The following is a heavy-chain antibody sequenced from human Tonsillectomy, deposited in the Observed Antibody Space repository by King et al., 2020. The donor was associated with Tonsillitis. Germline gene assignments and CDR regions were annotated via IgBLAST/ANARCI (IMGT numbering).Heavy chain of an antibody. CDR2: ISAYNGNT. V-gene: IGHV1-18*01. D-gene: IGHD3-22*01. CDR1: GYTFTSYG. CDR3: AIVWGYYYDSGGYQTAWFDP. J-gene: IGHJ5*02. Sequence: VQLVESGAEVKKPGASVKVSCKASGYTFTSYGISWVRQAPGQGLEWMGWISAYNGNTNYAQKLQGRVTMNTDTSTSTAYMELRSLRSDDAAVYFCAIVWGYYYDSGGYQTAWFDPWGQGTLVTVSS.